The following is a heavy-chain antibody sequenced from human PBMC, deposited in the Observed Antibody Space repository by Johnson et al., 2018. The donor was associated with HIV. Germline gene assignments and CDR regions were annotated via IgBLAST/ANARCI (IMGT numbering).Heavy chain of an antibody. CDR2: IKQDGSEK. J-gene: IGHJ3*02. CDR3: AKDIAPTWDSDAFDI. D-gene: IGHD6-13*01. CDR1: GFTFSSYW. Sequence: MLLVESGGGVVRPGGSLRLSCAASGFTFSSYWMSWVRQAPGKGLEWVANIKQDGSEKYYVDSVKGRFTISRDNAKNSLYLQMNSLRAEDTALYYCAKDIAPTWDSDAFDIWGQGTMVTVSS. V-gene: IGHV3-7*03.